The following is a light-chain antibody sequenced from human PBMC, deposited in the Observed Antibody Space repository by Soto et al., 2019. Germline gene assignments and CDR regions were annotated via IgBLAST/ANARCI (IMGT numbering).Light chain of an antibody. J-gene: IGKJ4*01. CDR1: QSISTY. Sequence: DIQMTQSPYSLSASVGDTATITCRASQSISTYLNWYQQKPGKAPELLIYAASSLQSGVPLRFTGSGSGTDFTLTIISLQPEDFASYYCQQSYTTPLTFGGGTKVEIK. CDR2: AAS. CDR3: QQSYTTPLT. V-gene: IGKV1-39*01.